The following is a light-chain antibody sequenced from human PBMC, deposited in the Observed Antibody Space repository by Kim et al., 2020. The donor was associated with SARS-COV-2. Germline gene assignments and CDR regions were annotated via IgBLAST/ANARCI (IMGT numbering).Light chain of an antibody. J-gene: IGKJ5*01. CDR3: QQYDNWPLT. CDR1: QSVTTI. Sequence: VSPEERATPSCRASQSVTTIMAWYQQKPGQPPRVLIYSASTRATDIPARFSGSGSGTEFTLTINILQSEDFAVYYSQQYDNWPLTFGQGTRLEIK. CDR2: SAS. V-gene: IGKV3-15*01.